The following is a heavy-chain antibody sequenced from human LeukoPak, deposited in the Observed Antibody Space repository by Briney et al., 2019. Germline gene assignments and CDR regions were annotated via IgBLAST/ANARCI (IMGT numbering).Heavy chain of an antibody. Sequence: GGSLRLSCAASGFTFSSYAMSWVRQAPGKGLEWVSAISGSGGSTYYADSVKGRFTISRDNSKNTLYLQMNSLRAEDTAVYYCARLTGVATYYYDSSGHTPTYWGQGTLVTVSS. J-gene: IGHJ4*02. V-gene: IGHV3-23*01. CDR2: ISGSGGST. D-gene: IGHD3-22*01. CDR1: GFTFSSYA. CDR3: ARLTGVATYYYDSSGHTPTY.